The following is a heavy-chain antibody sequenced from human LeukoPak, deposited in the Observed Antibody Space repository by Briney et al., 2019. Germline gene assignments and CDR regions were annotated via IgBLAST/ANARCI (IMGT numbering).Heavy chain of an antibody. CDR1: GGTFSSYA. Sequence: ASVTVSCKASGGTFSSYAISWVRQAPGQGLEWMGGIIPIFGTANYAQKFQGRVTITADESTSTAYMELSSLRSEDTAVYYCARAGSSGWWGYYYGMDVWGQGTTVTVSS. CDR2: IIPIFGTA. V-gene: IGHV1-69*01. J-gene: IGHJ6*01. CDR3: ARAGSSGWWGYYYGMDV. D-gene: IGHD6-19*01.